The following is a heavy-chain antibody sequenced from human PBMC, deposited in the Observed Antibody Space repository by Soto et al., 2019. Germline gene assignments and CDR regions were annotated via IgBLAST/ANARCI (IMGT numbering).Heavy chain of an antibody. Sequence: PSETLSLTCTVSSASISSSSYTWGWIRQPPGKGLEWIGSIYYSGITYYNPSLNSRVTVSVDTSKNQFSLKVTSVTAADTAVYYCATGTSSKVLLWFGDLPAFVFDYWGQGTLVTVSS. CDR1: SASISSSSYT. J-gene: IGHJ4*02. CDR3: ATGTSSKVLLWFGDLPAFVFDY. CDR2: IYYSGIT. D-gene: IGHD3-10*01. V-gene: IGHV4-39*01.